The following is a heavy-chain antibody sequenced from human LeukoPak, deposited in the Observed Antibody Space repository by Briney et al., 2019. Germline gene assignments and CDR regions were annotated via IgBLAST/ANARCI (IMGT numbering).Heavy chain of an antibody. D-gene: IGHD1-26*01. CDR3: ARERSGSYFTFDF. Sequence: GGSLRLSCAASGFTFSSYSMNWVRQAPGKGLEWVSSISSSSSYIYYADSVKGRFTISRDNAKNSLFLHMNSLRAEDTAVYFCARERSGSYFTFDFWGQGTVVTVSS. CDR2: ISSSSSYI. J-gene: IGHJ3*01. V-gene: IGHV3-21*04. CDR1: GFTFSSYS.